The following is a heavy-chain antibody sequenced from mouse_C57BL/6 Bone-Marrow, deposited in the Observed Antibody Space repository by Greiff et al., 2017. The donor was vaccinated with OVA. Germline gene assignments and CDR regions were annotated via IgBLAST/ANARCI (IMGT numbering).Heavy chain of an antibody. V-gene: IGHV1-69*01. CDR3: ARRDYYGSSWFAY. J-gene: IGHJ3*01. D-gene: IGHD1-1*01. Sequence: QVQLQQPGAELVMPGASVKLSCKASGYTFTSYWMHWVKQRPGQGLEWIGEIDPSDSYTNYNQKFKGKSTVTVDKSSSTAYMQLSSLTSEDSAVYYCARRDYYGSSWFAYWGQGTLVTVSA. CDR2: IDPSDSYT. CDR1: GYTFTSYW.